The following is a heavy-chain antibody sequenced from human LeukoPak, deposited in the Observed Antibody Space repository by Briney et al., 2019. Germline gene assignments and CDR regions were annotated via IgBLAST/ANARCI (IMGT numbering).Heavy chain of an antibody. V-gene: IGHV3-43D*03. J-gene: IGHJ4*02. Sequence: GGSLRLSCAASGYTFDGYAMHWVRQAPGKGLEWVSLISWDGGSTYYADSVKGRFTISRDNSKNSLYLQMNSLRAEDTALYYCAKDLRVGATKRGAFDYWGQGTLVTVSS. D-gene: IGHD1-26*01. CDR1: GYTFDGYA. CDR2: ISWDGGST. CDR3: AKDLRVGATKRGAFDY.